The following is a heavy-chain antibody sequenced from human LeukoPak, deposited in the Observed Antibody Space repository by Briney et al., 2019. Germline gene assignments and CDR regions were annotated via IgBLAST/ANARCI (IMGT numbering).Heavy chain of an antibody. CDR1: GGTLSSYA. CDR2: IIPIFGTA. V-gene: IGHV1-69*13. Sequence: SVKVSCKASGGTLSSYAISWVRQAPGQGLEWMGGIIPIFGTANYAQKFQGRVTITADESTSTAYMELSSLRSEDTAVYYCARDIGNLYYYYYMDVWGKGTTVTISS. J-gene: IGHJ6*03. D-gene: IGHD1-14*01. CDR3: ARDIGNLYYYYYMDV.